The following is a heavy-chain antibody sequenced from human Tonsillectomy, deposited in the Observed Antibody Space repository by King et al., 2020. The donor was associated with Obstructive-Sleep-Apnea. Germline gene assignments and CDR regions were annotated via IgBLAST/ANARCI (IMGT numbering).Heavy chain of an antibody. CDR3: AGMTQTDAFDI. J-gene: IGHJ3*02. V-gene: IGHV3-48*04. CDR1: GFTFSTYS. CDR2: ISSSSGTI. Sequence: VQLVESGGGLVQPGGSLRLSCAASGFTFSTYSMDWVRQAPGKGLEWVSYISSSSGTIYYTDSVKGRFTISGDNAKSSLYLQMNSLRAEDTAVYYCAGMTQTDAFDIWGQGTMVTVSS.